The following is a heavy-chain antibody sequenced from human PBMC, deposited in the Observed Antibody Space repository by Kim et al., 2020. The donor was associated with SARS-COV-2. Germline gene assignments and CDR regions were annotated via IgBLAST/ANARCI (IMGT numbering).Heavy chain of an antibody. CDR3: ARDGSGYGPGPKRGGPFDY. Sequence: GGSLRLSCAASGFTFSSYWMSWVRQAPGKGLEWVANIKQDGSEKYYVDSVKGRFTISRDNAKNSLYLQMNSLRAEDTAVYYCARDGSGYGPGPKRGGPFDYWGQGTLVTVSS. V-gene: IGHV3-7*03. D-gene: IGHD5-12*01. J-gene: IGHJ4*02. CDR1: GFTFSSYW. CDR2: IKQDGSEK.